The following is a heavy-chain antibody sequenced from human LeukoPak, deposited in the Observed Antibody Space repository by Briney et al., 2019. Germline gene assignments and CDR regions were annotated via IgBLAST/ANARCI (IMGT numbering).Heavy chain of an antibody. CDR2: IYYSGST. CDR1: GGSISSGGYY. D-gene: IGHD3-9*01. V-gene: IGHV4-31*03. Sequence: SQTLSLACTVSGGSISSGGYYWSWIRQHPGKGLEWIGYIYYSGSTYYNPSLKSRVTISVDTSKNQFSLKLSSVTAADTAVYYCARLYFDSTYYFDYWGQGTLVTVSS. J-gene: IGHJ4*02. CDR3: ARLYFDSTYYFDY.